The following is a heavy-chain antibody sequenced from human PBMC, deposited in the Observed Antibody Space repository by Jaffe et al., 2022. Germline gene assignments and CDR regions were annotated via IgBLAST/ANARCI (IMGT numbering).Heavy chain of an antibody. CDR3: ARLLLWFGELIP. CDR1: GFTFSSYE. CDR2: ISSSGSTI. J-gene: IGHJ5*02. Sequence: EVQLVESGGGLVQPGGSLRLSCAASGFTFSSYEMNWVRQAPGKGLEWVSYISSSGSTIYYADSVKGRFTISRDNAKNSLYLQMNSLRAEDTAVYYCARLLLWFGELIPWGQGTLVTVSS. V-gene: IGHV3-48*03. D-gene: IGHD3-10*01.